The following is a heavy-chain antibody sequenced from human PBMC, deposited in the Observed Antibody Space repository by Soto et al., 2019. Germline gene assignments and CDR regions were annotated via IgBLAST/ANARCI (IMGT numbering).Heavy chain of an antibody. D-gene: IGHD6-19*01. V-gene: IGHV3-33*01. CDR1: GFTFSSYG. CDR3: ARVRYGGYSSRPRDAFDI. J-gene: IGHJ3*02. CDR2: IWYDGSNK. Sequence: GRSLRLSCAASGFTFSSYGMHWVRQAPGKGLEWVAVIWYDGSNKYYAESVKGRFTISRDNSKNTLYLEMNSLRAEDTAVYYCARVRYGGYSSRPRDAFDIWGQGTMVTVS.